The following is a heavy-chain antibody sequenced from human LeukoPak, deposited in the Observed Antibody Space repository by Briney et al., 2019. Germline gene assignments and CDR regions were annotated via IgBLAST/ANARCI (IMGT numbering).Heavy chain of an antibody. V-gene: IGHV4-38-2*02. J-gene: IGHJ4*02. CDR2: ISHSGTT. D-gene: IGHD2-2*01. CDR1: GFSISSDYF. Sequence: PSETLSLTCAVSGFSISSDYFWGWIRQPPGKGLEWIGTISHSGTTFYKPSLKTRITISLDTSKNQFSLKMNSVTAADTAVYYCVRDMGQLRSDYGGQGTLVTVPS. CDR3: VRDMGQLRSDY.